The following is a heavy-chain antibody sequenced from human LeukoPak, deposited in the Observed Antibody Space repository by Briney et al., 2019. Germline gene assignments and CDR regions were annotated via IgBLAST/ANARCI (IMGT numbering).Heavy chain of an antibody. Sequence: PSETLSLTCTVSGGSISGYSWSWIRQPPGKGLEWIGYMYYSGSTNYNPSLKSRVTISVDTSKNQFSLNLASVTAADTAVYYCARESSGWYGMDVWGQGTTVTVSS. CDR2: MYYSGST. J-gene: IGHJ6*02. CDR1: GGSISGYS. CDR3: ARESSGWYGMDV. D-gene: IGHD6-19*01. V-gene: IGHV4-59*01.